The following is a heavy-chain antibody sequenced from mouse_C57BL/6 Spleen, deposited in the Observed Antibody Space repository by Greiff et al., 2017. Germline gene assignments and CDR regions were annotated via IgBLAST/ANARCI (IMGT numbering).Heavy chain of an antibody. CDR2: INPNYGTT. V-gene: IGHV1-39*01. J-gene: IGHJ1*03. Sequence: EVQLQQSGPELVKPGASVKISCKASGYSFTDYNMNWVKQSNGKSLEWIGVINPNYGTTSYNQKFKGKATLTVDQSSSTAYMQLNSLTSEDSAVYYCARSTTVVASYDYDETGWYFDVWGTGTTVTVSS. CDR1: GYSFTDYN. CDR3: ARSTTVVASYDYDETGWYFDV. D-gene: IGHD1-1*01.